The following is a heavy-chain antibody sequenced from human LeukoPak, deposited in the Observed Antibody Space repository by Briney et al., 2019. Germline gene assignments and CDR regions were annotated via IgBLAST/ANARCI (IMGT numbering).Heavy chain of an antibody. Sequence: GGSLRLSCAASGFTFSDSAMHWVRQASGKGLEWVGRIRNKAKSYATAYAESVKGRFTISRDDSKNTAYLQMNSLKTEDTAVYYCTHYYDSSGYYGAFGIWGQGTMVTVSS. D-gene: IGHD3-22*01. J-gene: IGHJ3*02. CDR3: THYYDSSGYYGAFGI. CDR1: GFTFSDSA. CDR2: IRNKAKSYAT. V-gene: IGHV3-73*01.